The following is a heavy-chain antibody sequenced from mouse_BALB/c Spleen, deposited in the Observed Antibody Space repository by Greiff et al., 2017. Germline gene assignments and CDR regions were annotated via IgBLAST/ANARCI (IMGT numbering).Heavy chain of an antibody. V-gene: IGHV1-7*01. D-gene: IGHD1-1*01. CDR2: INPSTGYT. CDR3: ARHDYGSRYFDV. J-gene: IGHJ1*01. Sequence: VQLQESGAELAKPGASVKMSCKASGYTFTSYWMHWVKQRPGQGLEWIGYINPSTGYTEYNQKFKDKATLTADKSSSTAYMQLSSLTSEDSAVYFCARHDYGSRYFDVWGAGTTVTVSS. CDR1: GYTFTSYW.